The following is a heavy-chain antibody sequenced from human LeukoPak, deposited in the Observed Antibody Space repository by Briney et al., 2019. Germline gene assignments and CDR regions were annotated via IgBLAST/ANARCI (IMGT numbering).Heavy chain of an antibody. CDR1: GYTFTNYA. J-gene: IGHJ4*02. V-gene: IGHV7-4-1*02. CDR3: ARGSPWCSAGSCSDY. CDR2: VNTNTGNP. Sequence: ASVKVSCKASGYTFTNYAMHWVRQAPGQGLEWMGWVNTNTGNPTYAQGFTGRFVFSLDTSVSTAYLQISSPKAEDTAVYYCARGSPWCSAGSCSDYWGQGTLVTVSS. D-gene: IGHD2-15*01.